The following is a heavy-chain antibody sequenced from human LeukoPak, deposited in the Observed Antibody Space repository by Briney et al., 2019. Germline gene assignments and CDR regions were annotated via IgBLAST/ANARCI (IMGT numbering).Heavy chain of an antibody. CDR2: ISAYNGNT. CDR3: ARASSDAPYYGMDV. D-gene: IGHD2-2*01. J-gene: IGHJ6*02. CDR1: GYTFTSYG. V-gene: IGHV1-18*01. Sequence: ASVKVSSKASGYTFTSYGISWVRQAPGHGLEWMGWISAYNGNTNYAQKLQGRVTMTTDTSTSTAYMELRSLRSDDTAVYYCARASSDAPYYGMDVWGQGTTVTVSS.